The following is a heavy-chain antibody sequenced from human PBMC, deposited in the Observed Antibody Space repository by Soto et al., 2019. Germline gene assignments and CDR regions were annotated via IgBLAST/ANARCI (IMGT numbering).Heavy chain of an antibody. Sequence: GGSLRVSCAASGFTFSSYSMNWVRQAPGKGLEWVSYISSSSSTIYYADSVKGRFTISRDNAKNSLYLQMNSLRDEDTAVYYCAREAYSSGLTWFDPWGQGTLVTVSS. CDR1: GFTFSSYS. CDR3: AREAYSSGLTWFDP. J-gene: IGHJ5*02. D-gene: IGHD6-19*01. V-gene: IGHV3-48*02. CDR2: ISSSSSTI.